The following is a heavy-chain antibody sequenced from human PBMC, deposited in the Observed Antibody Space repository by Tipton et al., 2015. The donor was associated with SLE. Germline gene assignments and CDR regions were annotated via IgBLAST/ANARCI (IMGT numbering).Heavy chain of an antibody. V-gene: IGHV4-39*01. Sequence: TLSLTCTVSGGSISSSNYLWGWIRQPPGKGLEWIGSIYYSGSTYYNPSLKSRVTISVDTSKNQFSLKLSSVTAADTAVYYCASTGTGYLSNWGQGTLVTVSS. CDR2: IYYSGST. J-gene: IGHJ4*02. D-gene: IGHD1-1*01. CDR3: ASTGTGYLSN. CDR1: GGSISSSNYL.